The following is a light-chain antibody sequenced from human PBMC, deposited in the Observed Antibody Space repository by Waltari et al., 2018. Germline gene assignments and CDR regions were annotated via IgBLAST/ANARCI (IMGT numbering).Light chain of an antibody. J-gene: IGLJ1*01. CDR2: WNN. Sequence: QSVLTQPPSASGTPGQRVTISCSGSSSNIGSNYVYWYQQLPGTAPKLLINWNNRRPSGVPARFSGSKSGTSASLAISGLRSEDEADYYCAAWDNSLSALYVFGTGTKVTVL. CDR3: AAWDNSLSALYV. CDR1: SSNIGSNY. V-gene: IGLV1-47*01.